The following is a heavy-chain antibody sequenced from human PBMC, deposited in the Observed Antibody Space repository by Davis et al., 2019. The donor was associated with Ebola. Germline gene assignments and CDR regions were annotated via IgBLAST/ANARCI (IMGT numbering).Heavy chain of an antibody. CDR3: ARGPYSSSWYREAESWFDP. V-gene: IGHV1-8*01. J-gene: IGHJ5*02. CDR2: MNPNSGNT. D-gene: IGHD6-13*01. Sequence: ASVKVSCKASGYTFTSYDINWVRQATGQGLEWMGWMNPNSGNTGYAQKFQGRVTMTRNTSISTAYMELSSLGSEDTAVYYCARGPYSSSWYREAESWFDPWGQGTLVTVSS. CDR1: GYTFTSYD.